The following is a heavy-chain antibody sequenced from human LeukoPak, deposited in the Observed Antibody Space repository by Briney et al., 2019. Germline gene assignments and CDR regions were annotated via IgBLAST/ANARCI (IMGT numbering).Heavy chain of an antibody. CDR1: GGSISSYY. Sequence: PSETLSLTCTVSGGSISSYYWSWIRQPAGKGLEWIGRIYTSGSTNYNPSLKSRVTMSVDMSKNQFSLKLSSVTAADTAVYYCARDLYCGGDCYYYFDYWGQGTLVTVSS. J-gene: IGHJ4*02. CDR2: IYTSGST. CDR3: ARDLYCGGDCYYYFDY. D-gene: IGHD2-21*02. V-gene: IGHV4-4*07.